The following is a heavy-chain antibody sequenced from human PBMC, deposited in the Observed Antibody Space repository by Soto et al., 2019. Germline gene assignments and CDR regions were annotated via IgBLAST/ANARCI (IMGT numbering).Heavy chain of an antibody. D-gene: IGHD6-13*01. J-gene: IGHJ4*01. CDR1: VFTFRNYA. V-gene: IGHV3-23*01. CDR2: ISGSGRDT. Sequence: ARGSLLLSCESSVFTFRNYARSWVRQAPGKGLEWVSGISGSGRDTYYADSVKGRLTISRDNAKNTLFLQMNSLRAEDAASYYCAKERLEEVGTFFEFWGHGRRVTSPQ. CDR3: AKERLEEVGTFFEF.